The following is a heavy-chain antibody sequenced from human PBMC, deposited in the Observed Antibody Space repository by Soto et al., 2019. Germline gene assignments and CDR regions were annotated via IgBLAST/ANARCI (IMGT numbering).Heavy chain of an antibody. CDR2: IYYRSKWFH. J-gene: IGHJ6*02. CDR1: GDSVSSNGAC. CDR3: ARVHCSAGTCLDGLDF. D-gene: IGHD2-15*01. Sequence: SQTLSLTCVISGDSVSSNGACWNWIRQSPSRGLQWLGRIYYRSKWFHDYAASVESRMAINPDASRNQFSLQLNYVTPEDTAVYYCARVHCSAGTCLDGLDFWGQGTTVTVSS. V-gene: IGHV6-1*01.